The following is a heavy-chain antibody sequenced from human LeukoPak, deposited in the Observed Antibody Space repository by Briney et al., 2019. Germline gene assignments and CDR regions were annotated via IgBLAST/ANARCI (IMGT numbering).Heavy chain of an antibody. V-gene: IGHV4-34*01. Sequence: PSETLSLTCAVYGGSFSGYYWSWIRQPPGKGLEWIGEINHSGSTNYNPSLKSRVTISVDTSKNQFSLKLSSVTAADTAVYYCARGRGYSYGPGDYWGQGTLVTVSS. D-gene: IGHD5-18*01. CDR2: INHSGST. CDR1: GGSFSGYY. J-gene: IGHJ4*02. CDR3: ARGRGYSYGPGDY.